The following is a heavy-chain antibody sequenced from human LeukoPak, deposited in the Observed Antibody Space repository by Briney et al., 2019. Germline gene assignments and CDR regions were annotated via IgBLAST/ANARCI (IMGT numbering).Heavy chain of an antibody. D-gene: IGHD2-15*01. J-gene: IGHJ6*02. Sequence: ASVKVSCKASGYTFSTYYLNWVRQAPGQGLEWMGKIDPSSGSAYYAQEFQGRVTMTRDTSTSTVYMELSSLRSEDTAVYYCARVMGYCTVSSCPGMDVWGQGTTVTVSS. CDR3: ARVMGYCTVSSCPGMDV. CDR1: GYTFSTYY. V-gene: IGHV1-46*01. CDR2: IDPSSGSA.